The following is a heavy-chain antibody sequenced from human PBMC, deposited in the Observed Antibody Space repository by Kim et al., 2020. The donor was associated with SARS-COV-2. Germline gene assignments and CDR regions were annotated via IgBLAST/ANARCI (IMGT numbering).Heavy chain of an antibody. CDR1: GFTFSSYS. CDR3: ARFSVTEAFDYYYGMDV. Sequence: GGSLRLSCAASGFTFSSYSMNWVRQAPGKGLEWVSSISSSSSYIYYADSVKGRFTISRDNAKNSLYLQMNSLRAEDTAVYYCARFSVTEAFDYYYGMDVWGQGTTVTVSS. D-gene: IGHD1-26*01. CDR2: ISSSSSYI. J-gene: IGHJ6*02. V-gene: IGHV3-21*01.